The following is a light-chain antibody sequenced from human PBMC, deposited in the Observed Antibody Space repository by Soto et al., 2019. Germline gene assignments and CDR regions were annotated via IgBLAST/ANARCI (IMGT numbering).Light chain of an antibody. Sequence: EIVMTQSPATLSVSPGESATLSCRASQYVDNNLAWYQQKPGQAPRVLIYGASNRATGVPARFSGSGSGTEFTLTISGLQSEDFAVYYCQQYFSWPPGGFTFGPGTKVYIK. J-gene: IGKJ3*01. CDR3: QQYFSWPPGGFT. CDR2: GAS. CDR1: QYVDNN. V-gene: IGKV3-15*01.